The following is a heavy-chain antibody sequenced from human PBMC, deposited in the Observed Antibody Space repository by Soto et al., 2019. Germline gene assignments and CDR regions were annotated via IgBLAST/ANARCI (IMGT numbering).Heavy chain of an antibody. CDR1: GFTFSNAW. V-gene: IGHV3-15*07. Sequence: EVQLVESGGGLVKPGGSLSLSCAASGFTFSNAWMNWVRQAPGKGLEWVGRIKSKTDGGTTDYAAPVKGRFIISRDDSKTTLYLQMNSLKTEDTAVYYCTTETPVLRFLEWLLYVHYFDYWGQGTLVTVSS. J-gene: IGHJ4*02. CDR2: IKSKTDGGTT. D-gene: IGHD3-3*01. CDR3: TTETPVLRFLEWLLYVHYFDY.